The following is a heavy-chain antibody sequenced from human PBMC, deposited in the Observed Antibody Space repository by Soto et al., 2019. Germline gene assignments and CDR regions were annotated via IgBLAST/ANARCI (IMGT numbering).Heavy chain of an antibody. CDR1: GGSISSYY. D-gene: IGHD1-26*01. CDR3: ARVRGIVSFDY. CDR2: IYYSGST. Sequence: SETLSLTCTVSGGSISSYYWSWIRQPPGKGLEWIGYIYYSGSTNYNPSLKSRVTISVDTSKNQFSLKLSSVTAADTAVYYCARVRGIVSFDYWGQGTLVTVSS. J-gene: IGHJ4*02. V-gene: IGHV4-59*01.